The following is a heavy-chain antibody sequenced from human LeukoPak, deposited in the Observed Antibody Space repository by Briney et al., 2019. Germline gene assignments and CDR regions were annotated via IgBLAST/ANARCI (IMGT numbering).Heavy chain of an antibody. CDR2: FYHSGST. J-gene: IGHJ4*02. CDR3: ARGFQDRVGGVGAIPFDY. D-gene: IGHD1-26*01. V-gene: IGHV4-38-2*02. Sequence: PSETLSLTCTVSGYSISSGYYWGWIRQPPGKGLEWVGSFYHSGSTYYNPSLKSRVTISVDTSKNQFSLKLSSVTAADTAVYYCARGFQDRVGGVGAIPFDYRGQGTLVTVSS. CDR1: GYSISSGYY.